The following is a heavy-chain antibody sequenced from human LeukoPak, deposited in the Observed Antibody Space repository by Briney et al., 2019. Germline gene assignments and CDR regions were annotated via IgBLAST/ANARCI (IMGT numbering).Heavy chain of an antibody. D-gene: IGHD1-1*01. CDR2: IYYSGST. CDR1: GGSISSYF. V-gene: IGHV4-59*01. Sequence: PSETLSLTCTVSGGSISSYFWSWVRQPPGKGLEWIGYIYYSGSTNYNPSLKSRVTISVDTSKNQFSLKLSSVTAADTAVYYCATGQTTQDYWGQGTLVTVSS. CDR3: ATGQTTQDY. J-gene: IGHJ4*02.